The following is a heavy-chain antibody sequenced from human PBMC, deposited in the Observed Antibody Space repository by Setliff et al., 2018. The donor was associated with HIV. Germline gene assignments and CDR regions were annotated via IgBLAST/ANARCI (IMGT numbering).Heavy chain of an antibody. V-gene: IGHV4-59*01. CDR1: GGSISSYY. CDR3: ARGVNFDY. J-gene: IGHJ4*02. Sequence: SETLSLTCTVSGGSISSYYWSWIRQPPGKGLEWIGYIYTSGSTSYNPSLKSRVTISVDTSKNQFSLKLTSGTAADTAIYYCARGVNFDYWGQGTQVTVSS. D-gene: IGHD3-3*01. CDR2: IYTSGST.